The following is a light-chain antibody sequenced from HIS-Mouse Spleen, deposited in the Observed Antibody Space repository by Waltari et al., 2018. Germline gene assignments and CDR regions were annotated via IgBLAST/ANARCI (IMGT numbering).Light chain of an antibody. CDR2: GAS. Sequence: EIVMTQSPATLSVSPGERATLSCRASQSVSSNLAWYQQKPGQAPRLLIYGASNRATGIPAMFSGSGSGTEFTLTISSMQSEDFAVYYCQQYNNWPYTFGQGTKLEIK. V-gene: IGKV3-15*01. CDR1: QSVSSN. CDR3: QQYNNWPYT. J-gene: IGKJ2*01.